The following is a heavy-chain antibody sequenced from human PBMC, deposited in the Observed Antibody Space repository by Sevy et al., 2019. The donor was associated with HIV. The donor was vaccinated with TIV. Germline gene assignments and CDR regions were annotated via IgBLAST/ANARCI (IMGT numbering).Heavy chain of an antibody. D-gene: IGHD3-10*01. CDR1: GFTFDDYA. CDR2: ISWNSGSI. J-gene: IGHJ4*02. CDR3: AREASGSGSK. V-gene: IGHV3-9*01. Sequence: GGSLRLSCAASGFTFDDYAMHWVRQAPGKGLEWVSGISWNSGSIGYADSVKGRFTISRDNARNSVYLEMNSLRAEDTAMYYCAREASGSGSKWGQGTLVTVSS.